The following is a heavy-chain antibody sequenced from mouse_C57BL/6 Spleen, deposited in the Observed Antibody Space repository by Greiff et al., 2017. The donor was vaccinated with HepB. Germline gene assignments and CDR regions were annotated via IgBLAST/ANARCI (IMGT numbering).Heavy chain of an antibody. CDR3: ARSNYGSSYAMDY. V-gene: IGHV3-6*01. CDR1: GYSITSGYY. CDR2: ISYDGSN. J-gene: IGHJ4*01. D-gene: IGHD1-1*01. Sequence: VQLKESGPGLVKPSQSLSLTCSVTGYSITSGYYWNWIRQFPGNKLEWMGYISYDGSNNYNPSLKNRISITRDTSKNQFFLKLNSVTTEDTATYYCARSNYGSSYAMDYWGQGTSVTVSS.